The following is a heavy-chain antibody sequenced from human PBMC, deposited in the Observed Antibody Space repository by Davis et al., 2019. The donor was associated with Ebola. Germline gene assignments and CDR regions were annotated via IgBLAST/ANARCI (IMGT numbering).Heavy chain of an antibody. Sequence: GSLRLSCAASGFTFDDYTIHWVRQVPGKGLEWVSLISWDGGSTSYADSVKGRFTISRDNSKNSLYLQMNSLTTEDTAVYYCARTLNYYGSGSYYKYWGQGTLVTVSS. CDR1: GFTFDDYT. V-gene: IGHV3-43*01. J-gene: IGHJ4*02. D-gene: IGHD3-10*01. CDR2: ISWDGGST. CDR3: ARTLNYYGSGSYYKY.